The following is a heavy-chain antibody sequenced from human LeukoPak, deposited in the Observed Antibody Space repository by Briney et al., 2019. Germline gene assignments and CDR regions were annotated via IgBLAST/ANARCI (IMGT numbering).Heavy chain of an antibody. CDR3: AYTVTTTVGYYYYGMDV. CDR2: ISGSGGST. V-gene: IGHV3-23*01. CDR1: GFTVTSNY. J-gene: IGHJ6*02. D-gene: IGHD4-17*01. Sequence: PGGSLRLSCAASGFTVTSNYMSWVRQAPGKGLEWVSAISGSGGSTYYADSVKGRFTISRDNSKNTLYLQMNSLRAEDTAVYYCAYTVTTTVGYYYYGMDVWGQGTTVTVSS.